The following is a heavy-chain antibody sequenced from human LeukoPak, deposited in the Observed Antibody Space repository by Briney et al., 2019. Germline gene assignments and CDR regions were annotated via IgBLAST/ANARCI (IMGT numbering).Heavy chain of an antibody. CDR2: ICTYNGYT. CDR3: ARERLRFLEWSTLYFDY. Sequence: ASVKVSCKASGYTFNTYGITWVRQAPGQGLEWMGWICTYNGYTNYAQKIQDRLTMTTDTSTSTAYMELRSLRSDDTAVYYCARERLRFLEWSTLYFDYWGQGTLVTVSS. CDR1: GYTFNTYG. J-gene: IGHJ4*02. D-gene: IGHD3-3*01. V-gene: IGHV1-18*01.